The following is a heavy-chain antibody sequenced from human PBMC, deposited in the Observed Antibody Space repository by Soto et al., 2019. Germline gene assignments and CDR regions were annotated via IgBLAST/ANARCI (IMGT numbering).Heavy chain of an antibody. V-gene: IGHV3-30*14. D-gene: IGHD3-3*02. Sequence: QVRLVESGGGVVQPGTSLRLSCAASGFTFSDYVIHWVRQAAGKGLEWVASMTYDGATEYYADSVKGRFTMSRDNSKRALSLQMHSLRPDDTAVYYCARVRLSIAVNDARDVWGQGTTVTVSS. J-gene: IGHJ3*01. CDR1: GFTFSDYV. CDR2: MTYDGATE. CDR3: ARVRLSIAVNDARDV.